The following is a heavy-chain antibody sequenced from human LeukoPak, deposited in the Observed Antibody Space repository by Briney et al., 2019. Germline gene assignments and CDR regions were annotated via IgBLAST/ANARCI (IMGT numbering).Heavy chain of an antibody. Sequence: GGSLRLSCAASGFTFSSYWMSWVRQAPGKGLEWVANIKQDGSEKYYVDSVKGRFTISRDNAKNSLYLQMNSLRAEDTAVYYCARDLAIRGYSYGYYYYYYMDVWGKGTTVTVSS. J-gene: IGHJ6*03. CDR1: GFTFSSYW. V-gene: IGHV3-7*01. CDR3: ARDLAIRGYSYGYYYYYYMDV. CDR2: IKQDGSEK. D-gene: IGHD5-18*01.